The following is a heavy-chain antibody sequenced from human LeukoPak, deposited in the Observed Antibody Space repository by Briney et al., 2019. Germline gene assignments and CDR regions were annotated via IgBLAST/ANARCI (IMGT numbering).Heavy chain of an antibody. CDR1: GFTFSSYG. Sequence: GGSLRLSCAASGFTFSSYGMHWVRQAPGKGLEGVAFIRYDGSNKYYADSVKGRFTISRDNSKNTLYLQMNSLRAEDTAVYYCAKDLDRYCSGGSCYADYWGQGTLVTVSS. CDR3: AKDLDRYCSGGSCYADY. J-gene: IGHJ4*02. V-gene: IGHV3-30*02. D-gene: IGHD2-15*01. CDR2: IRYDGSNK.